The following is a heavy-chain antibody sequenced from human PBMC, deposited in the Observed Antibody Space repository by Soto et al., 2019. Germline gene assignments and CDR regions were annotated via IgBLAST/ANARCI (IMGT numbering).Heavy chain of an antibody. J-gene: IGHJ6*01. CDR2: ISWNSGSI. Sequence: GGSLRLSCAASGFTFDDYAMHWVRQAPGKGLEWVSGISWNSGSIGYADSVKGRFTISRDNAKNSLYLQMNSLRAGDTALYYCAKTGGSRSVYYYYYGMDVWGQGTTVTVSS. D-gene: IGHD3-3*01. CDR3: AKTGGSRSVYYYYYGMDV. V-gene: IGHV3-9*01. CDR1: GFTFDDYA.